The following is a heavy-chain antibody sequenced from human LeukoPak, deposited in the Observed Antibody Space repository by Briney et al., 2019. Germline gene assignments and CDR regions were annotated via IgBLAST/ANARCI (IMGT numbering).Heavy chain of an antibody. V-gene: IGHV1-24*01. CDR2: SDPHQT. Sequence: ASVKVSCKVSGYTLINLSMHWVRQAPGKGLEWMGSSDPHQTNYARNFQGRLTMTEDTTADTAYMELSSLRYEDTAVYYCASILYGYGLDVWGKGTTVTVSS. D-gene: IGHD2/OR15-2a*01. CDR1: GYTLINLS. J-gene: IGHJ6*04. CDR3: ASILYGYGLDV.